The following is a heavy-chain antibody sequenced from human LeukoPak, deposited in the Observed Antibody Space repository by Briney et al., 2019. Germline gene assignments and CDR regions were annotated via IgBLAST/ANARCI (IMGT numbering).Heavy chain of an antibody. J-gene: IGHJ3*02. CDR3: ASEYSSSSGAFDI. CDR2: INPNSGNT. CDR1: GYTFTGYY. Sequence: ASVKVSCKASGYTFTGYYMHWVRQAPGQGLEWMGRINPNSGNTGYAQKFQGRVTMTRNTSISTAYMELSSLRSEDTAVYYCASEYSSSSGAFDIWGQGTMVTVSS. D-gene: IGHD6-6*01. V-gene: IGHV1-8*02.